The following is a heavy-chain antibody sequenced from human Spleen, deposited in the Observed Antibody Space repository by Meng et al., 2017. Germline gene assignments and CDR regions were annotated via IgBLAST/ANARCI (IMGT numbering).Heavy chain of an antibody. V-gene: IGHV4-31*01. D-gene: IGHD3-16*01. Sequence: LRLSCTVSGGSISSGDYYWSWIRQHPGKGLEWIGYIYYSGSTYYNPSLKSLVTISIDTSMNQFSLRLSSVSDADTAVYYCARGGSKMDYWGQGSLVTVSS. CDR1: GGSISSGDYY. CDR3: ARGGSKMDY. CDR2: IYYSGST. J-gene: IGHJ4*02.